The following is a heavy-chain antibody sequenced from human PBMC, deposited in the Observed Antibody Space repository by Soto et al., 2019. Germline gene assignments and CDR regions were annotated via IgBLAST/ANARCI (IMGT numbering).Heavy chain of an antibody. D-gene: IGHD1-1*01. CDR2: IYHSGST. J-gene: IGHJ5*02. CDR1: GGSISSGGYS. V-gene: IGHV4-30-2*01. CDR3: ARDQLEGNWFDP. Sequence: SETLSLTCAVSGGSISSGGYSWNWIRQPPGKGLEWIGYIYHSGSTLYNLSLKSRVTISVDKSKNQFSLKLTSVTAADTAVYYCARDQLEGNWFDPWGQGTLVTVSS.